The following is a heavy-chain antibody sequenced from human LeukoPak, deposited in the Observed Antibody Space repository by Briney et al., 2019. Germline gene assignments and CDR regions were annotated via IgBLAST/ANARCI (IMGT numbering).Heavy chain of an antibody. CDR2: IIPILGIA. CDR3: ARDQGATIFGVVIMGAFDI. J-gene: IGHJ3*02. D-gene: IGHD3-3*01. Sequence: GASVNVSCKASGGTFSSYTISWVRQAPGQGLEWMGRIIPILGIANYAQKFQGRVTITADKSTSTAYMELSSLRSEDTAVYYCARDQGATIFGVVIMGAFDIWGQGTMVTVSS. V-gene: IGHV1-69*04. CDR1: GGTFSSYT.